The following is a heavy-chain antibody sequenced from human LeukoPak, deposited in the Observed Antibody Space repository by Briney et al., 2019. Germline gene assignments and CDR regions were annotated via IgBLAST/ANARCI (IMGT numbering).Heavy chain of an antibody. V-gene: IGHV1-69*13. CDR3: ARESGSYEAYFDY. D-gene: IGHD1-26*01. J-gene: IGHJ4*02. Sequence: SVKVSCKASGGTFSSYAISWVRQAPGQGLEWMGRIFPIFATADYAQKFQGRVTITADESTSTAYMELSSLRSEDTAVYYCARESGSYEAYFDYWGQGTLVTVSS. CDR2: IFPIFATA. CDR1: GGTFSSYA.